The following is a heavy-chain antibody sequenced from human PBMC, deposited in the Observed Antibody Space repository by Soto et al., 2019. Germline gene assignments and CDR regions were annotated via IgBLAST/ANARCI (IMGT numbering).Heavy chain of an antibody. CDR3: ARHYALPAAEIYCFDY. V-gene: IGHV4-4*02. Sequence: SETLSLTCAVSGDSLSSRRWWNWVRQSPGKGLEWIGEIYHTGVTNYNPSLKSRVTMSVDKSKNQFSLKLTSVTAADTAVYYCARHYALPAAEIYCFDYWGQGTLVTVSS. CDR2: IYHTGVT. D-gene: IGHD2-2*01. J-gene: IGHJ4*02. CDR1: GDSLSSRRW.